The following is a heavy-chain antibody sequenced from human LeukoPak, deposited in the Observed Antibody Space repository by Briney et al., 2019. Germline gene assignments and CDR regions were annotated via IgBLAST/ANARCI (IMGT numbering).Heavy chain of an antibody. CDR1: GGSFSGYY. Sequence: SETLSLTCAVYGGSFSGYYWSWIRQPPGKGLKWIGEIKHSGSTNYNPSLQSRVTISVDTSKNQFSLTLSSVTAADTAVYYCARGGSYSRGYYYYYMDVWGKGTTVTVSS. CDR3: ARGGSYSRGYYYYYMDV. V-gene: IGHV4-34*01. J-gene: IGHJ6*03. CDR2: IKHSGST. D-gene: IGHD6-13*01.